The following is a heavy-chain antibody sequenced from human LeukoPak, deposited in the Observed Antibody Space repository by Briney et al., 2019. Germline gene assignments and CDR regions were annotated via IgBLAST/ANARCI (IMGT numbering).Heavy chain of an antibody. Sequence: GGSLRLSCAASGFTFSSYAMRWVRQAPGKGLEWVSSITYSGDAYYSDSVKGRFTISRDNSQNTLYLQMNSLRAEDTAIYYCAIEGFLKDFDFWGQGTLVTVSS. J-gene: IGHJ4*02. CDR1: GFTFSSYA. D-gene: IGHD3-10*01. CDR2: ITYSGDA. V-gene: IGHV3-23*01. CDR3: AIEGFLKDFDF.